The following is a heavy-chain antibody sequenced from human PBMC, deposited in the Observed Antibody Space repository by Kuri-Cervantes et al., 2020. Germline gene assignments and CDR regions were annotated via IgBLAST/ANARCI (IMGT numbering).Heavy chain of an antibody. Sequence: SLKISCAASGFTFDDYAMHWVRQAPGKGLEWVSGISWSSGSIGYADSMKGRFTISRDNAKNSLYLQMNSLRAEDTAVYYCATPPSGGETWAFDIWGQGTMVTVSS. V-gene: IGHV3-9*01. CDR1: GFTFDDYA. D-gene: IGHD3-10*01. J-gene: IGHJ3*02. CDR2: ISWSSGSI. CDR3: ATPPSGGETWAFDI.